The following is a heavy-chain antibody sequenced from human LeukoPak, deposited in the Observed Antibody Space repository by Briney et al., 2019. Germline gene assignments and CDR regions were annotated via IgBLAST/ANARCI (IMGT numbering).Heavy chain of an antibody. CDR3: ARLRGYSGSYGPPGH. Sequence: SETLSLTCTVSGGSISSGSYYWGWIRQPPGKGLEWIGSIYYSGSTYYNPSLKSRVTISVDTSKNQFSLKLSSVTAADTAVYYCARLRGYSGSYGPPGHWGQGTLVTVSS. CDR2: IYYSGST. V-gene: IGHV4-39*01. D-gene: IGHD1-26*01. CDR1: GGSISSGSYY. J-gene: IGHJ4*02.